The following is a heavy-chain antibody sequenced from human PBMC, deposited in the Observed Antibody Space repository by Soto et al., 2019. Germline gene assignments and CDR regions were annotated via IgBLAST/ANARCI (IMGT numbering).Heavy chain of an antibody. J-gene: IGHJ6*02. V-gene: IGHV1-2*04. CDR2: INPNSGGT. D-gene: IGHD1-1*01. Sequence: ASVKVSCKASGGTFSSYAISWVRQAPGQGLEWMGWINPNSGGTNYAQKFQGWVTMTRDTSISTAYMELSRLRSDDTAVYYCARTGTTAYYYGMDVWGQGTTVTVSS. CDR1: GGTFSSYA. CDR3: ARTGTTAYYYGMDV.